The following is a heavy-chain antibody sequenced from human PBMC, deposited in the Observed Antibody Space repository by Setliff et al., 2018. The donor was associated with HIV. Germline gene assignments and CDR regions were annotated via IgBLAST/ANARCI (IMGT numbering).Heavy chain of an antibody. D-gene: IGHD5-12*01. Sequence: GASVKVSCAASGFTFRSYWLSWVRQAPGKGLEWVASIKEDGSEKYYVDSVKGRFTISRDNAKNSLFLQVNSLRAEDTAVYYCARVVATSDYWGQGTLVTVSS. CDR1: GFTFRSYW. V-gene: IGHV3-7*01. CDR2: IKEDGSEK. J-gene: IGHJ4*02. CDR3: ARVVATSDY.